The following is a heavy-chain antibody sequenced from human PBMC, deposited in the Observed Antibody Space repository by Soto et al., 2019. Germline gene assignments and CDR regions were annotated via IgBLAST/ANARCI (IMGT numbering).Heavy chain of an antibody. D-gene: IGHD3-9*01. J-gene: IGHJ5*02. CDR2: IKVDSGYT. V-gene: IGHV1-18*04. CDR1: GYPFIKYG. Sequence: QLQLVQSAAEVKKPGASVRVSCKAYGYPFIKYGISWIRQAPEQGLEWMGWIKVDSGYTNYAQKFQGRVTMTADTSSEPAFIELRSLRLNNTAVYFCATSYDTGFGPWGQGTIVSISS. CDR3: ATSYDTGFGP.